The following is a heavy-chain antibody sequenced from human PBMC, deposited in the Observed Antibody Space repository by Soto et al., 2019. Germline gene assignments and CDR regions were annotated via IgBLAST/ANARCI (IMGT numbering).Heavy chain of an antibody. Sequence: QVQLVESGGGVVQPGRSLRLSCAASGFTFSSYGMHWVRQAPGKGLEWVAVIWYDGSNKYYADSVKGRFTISRDNSKNTLYLQMNSLRAEDTAVYYCARDEGRVVVAATLGYWGQGTLVTVSS. D-gene: IGHD2-15*01. V-gene: IGHV3-33*01. J-gene: IGHJ4*02. CDR1: GFTFSSYG. CDR3: ARDEGRVVVAATLGY. CDR2: IWYDGSNK.